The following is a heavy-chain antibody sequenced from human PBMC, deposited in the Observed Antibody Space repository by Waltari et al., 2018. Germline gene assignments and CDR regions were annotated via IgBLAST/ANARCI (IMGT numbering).Heavy chain of an antibody. CDR1: GFTFSSYS. CDR3: ARARVIAALDY. V-gene: IGHV3-21*01. CDR2: ISSMSSYI. D-gene: IGHD6-6*01. Sequence: EVQLVESGGGLVKPGGSLRLSCAASGFTFSSYSMNWVRQAPGKGLEWVSSISSMSSYIYYADSVKGRFTIARDNAKNSLYLQMNSLRAEDTAVYYCARARVIAALDYWGQGTLVTVSS. J-gene: IGHJ4*02.